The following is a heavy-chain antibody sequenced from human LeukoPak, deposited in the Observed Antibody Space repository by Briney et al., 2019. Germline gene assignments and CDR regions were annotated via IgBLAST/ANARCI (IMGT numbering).Heavy chain of an antibody. CDR3: ARGSPIAAAGILGY. Sequence: LETLSLTCTVSGASISSSTYYWGWIRQPPGKGLEWIGSNTYYNPSLKSRVTISLDTSKNQFSLKLSSLTAADTAVYYCARGSPIAAAGILGYWGQGTLVTVSS. J-gene: IGHJ4*02. V-gene: IGHV4-39*01. D-gene: IGHD6-13*01. CDR1: GASISSSTYY. CDR2: NT.